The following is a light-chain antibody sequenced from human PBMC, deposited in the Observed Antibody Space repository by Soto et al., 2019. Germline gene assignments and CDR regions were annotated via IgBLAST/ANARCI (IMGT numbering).Light chain of an antibody. Sequence: DIVMTQSPDSLAVSLGERATINCKSSQSVLYSSNNKNYLAWYQQKPGQPPKLLIYWASTRESGVPDRFSGSGSGTDFTLTISILQAEDVAVYYCQQYYSAPHTFGRGTKLEIK. J-gene: IGKJ2*01. CDR2: WAS. CDR1: QSVLYSSNNKNY. CDR3: QQYYSAPHT. V-gene: IGKV4-1*01.